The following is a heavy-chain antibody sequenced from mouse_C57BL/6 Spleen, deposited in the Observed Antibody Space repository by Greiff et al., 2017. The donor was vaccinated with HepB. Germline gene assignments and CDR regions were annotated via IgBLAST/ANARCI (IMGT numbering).Heavy chain of an antibody. CDR1: GYTFTSYW. V-gene: IGHV1-7*01. CDR2: INPSSGYT. D-gene: IGHD2-2*01. Sequence: QVQLKQSGAELAKPGASVKLSCKASGYTFTSYWMHWVKQRPGQGLEWIGYINPSSGYTTYNQKFKDKATLTADKSSSTAYMQLSSLTYEDSAVYYCARMLSTMVFDYWGQGTTLTVSS. CDR3: ARMLSTMVFDY. J-gene: IGHJ2*01.